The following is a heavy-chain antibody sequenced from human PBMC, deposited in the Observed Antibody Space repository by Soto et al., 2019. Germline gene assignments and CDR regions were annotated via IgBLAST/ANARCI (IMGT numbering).Heavy chain of an antibody. V-gene: IGHV4-34*01. Sequence: PSETLSLSCAFYCGSFIGSYWNWIRQPPGKGLEWIGEIDHSGYTNYNPSLKSRVTISVDTSKNQLSLRLTSVTAEDTAVYYCGSVRDGFDPWGQGTLVTVSS. J-gene: IGHJ5*02. CDR2: IDHSGYT. D-gene: IGHD2-8*01. CDR1: CGSFIGSY. CDR3: GSVRDGFDP.